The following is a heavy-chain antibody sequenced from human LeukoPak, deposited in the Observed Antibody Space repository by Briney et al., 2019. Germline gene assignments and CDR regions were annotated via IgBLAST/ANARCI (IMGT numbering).Heavy chain of an antibody. CDR2: ISSSSSYI. D-gene: IGHD3-3*01. Sequence: GGSLRLSCAASGFTFSSYSMNWVRQAPGKGLEWVSSISSSSSYIYYADSVKGRFTISRDNAKNSLYLQMNSLRAEDTAVYYCARAREWLSDAFDIWGQGTMVTVSS. J-gene: IGHJ3*02. CDR1: GFTFSSYS. V-gene: IGHV3-21*01. CDR3: ARAREWLSDAFDI.